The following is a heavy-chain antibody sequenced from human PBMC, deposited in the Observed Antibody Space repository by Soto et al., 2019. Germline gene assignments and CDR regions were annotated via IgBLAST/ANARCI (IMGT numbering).Heavy chain of an antibody. J-gene: IGHJ4*02. V-gene: IGHV1-46*04. D-gene: IGHD2-21*02. CDR1: GYTFTSYY. CDR3: ASDLTAADY. CDR2: INPSGGST. Sequence: QVQLMQSGAEVKKPGASVTISCKASGYTFTSYYIHWVRQAPRQGLEWMAIINPSGGSTNYAQKLQGRVTVTRDTSTSTVNMELSSLSSEDTAVYYCASDLTAADYWGQGTLVTVSS.